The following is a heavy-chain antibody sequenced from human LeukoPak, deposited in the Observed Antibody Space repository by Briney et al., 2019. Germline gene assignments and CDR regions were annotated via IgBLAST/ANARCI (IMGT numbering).Heavy chain of an antibody. J-gene: IGHJ4*02. CDR3: AKARQSTGDLAY. D-gene: IGHD7-27*01. CDR2: ISAYNGNT. CDR1: GGTFSSYA. V-gene: IGHV1-18*01. Sequence: ASVKVSCKASGGTFSSYAISWVRQAPGQGLEWMGWISAYNGNTNYAQKLQGRVTMTTDTSTSTAYMELRSLRSDDTAVYYCAKARQSTGDLAYWGQGTLVTVSS.